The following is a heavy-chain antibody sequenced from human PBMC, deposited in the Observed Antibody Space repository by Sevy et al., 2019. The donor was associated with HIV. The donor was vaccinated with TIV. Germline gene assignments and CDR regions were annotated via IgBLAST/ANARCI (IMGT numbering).Heavy chain of an antibody. J-gene: IGHJ6*03. Sequence: ASVKVSCKASGYIFTGYCLHWVRQAPGKGLEWMGRINPDSRDTNLAQTLHGRVTMTRDTSIRTAYLELSGLTSDDTAVYYCARAGARGFFGVAIDNSYYYMDIWGRGTTVTVSS. V-gene: IGHV1-2*02. CDR3: ARAGARGFFGVAIDNSYYYMDI. CDR2: INPDSRDT. CDR1: GYIFTGYC. D-gene: IGHD3-3*01.